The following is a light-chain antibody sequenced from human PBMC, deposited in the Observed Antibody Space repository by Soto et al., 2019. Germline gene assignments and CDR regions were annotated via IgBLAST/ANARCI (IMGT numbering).Light chain of an antibody. CDR3: QQYYSSVT. CDR1: QGISSY. Sequence: AIRMTQSPSSFSASTGDRVTITCRASQGISSYLAWYQQKPGKAPKLLIYAASTLQSGVPSRFSGSGSGTDFTLTISCLQSEDFATNYCQQYYSSVTFGGGTKV. J-gene: IGKJ4*01. V-gene: IGKV1-8*01. CDR2: AAS.